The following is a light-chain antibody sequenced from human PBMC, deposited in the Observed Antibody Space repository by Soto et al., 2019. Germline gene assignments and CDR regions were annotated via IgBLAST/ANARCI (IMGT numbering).Light chain of an antibody. CDR3: AAWDDSLGILV. CDR2: GNH. CDR1: SSNIGSNP. V-gene: IGLV1-44*01. Sequence: QPVLTQPPSASGTPGQRVTISCSGSSSNIGSNPVNWYQQLPGTAPKLLIYGNHQRPSGVPDRFSGSKSVTSASLAISGLQSEDEADYYCAAWDDSLGILVFGGGIKLTVL. J-gene: IGLJ2*01.